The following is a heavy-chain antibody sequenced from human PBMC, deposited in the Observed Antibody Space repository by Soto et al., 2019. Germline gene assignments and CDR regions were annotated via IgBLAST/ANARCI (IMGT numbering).Heavy chain of an antibody. J-gene: IGHJ4*02. CDR3: ARAVTPTYSSSWYYFDY. D-gene: IGHD6-13*01. Sequence: WIRQPPGKALEWLALIDWDDDKYYSTSLKTRLTISKDTSKNQVVLTMTNMDPVDTATYYCARAVTPTYSSSWYYFDYWGQGTLVTVSS. CDR2: IDWDDDK. V-gene: IGHV2-70*01.